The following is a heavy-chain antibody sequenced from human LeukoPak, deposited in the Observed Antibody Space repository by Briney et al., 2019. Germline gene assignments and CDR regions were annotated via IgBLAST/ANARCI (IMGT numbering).Heavy chain of an antibody. Sequence: PSETLSLTCAVYGGSFSGYYWSWIRQPPGKGLEWIGEINHSGSTNYNPSLKSRVTISVDTSKNQFSLKLSSVTAADTAVYYCAKMGHSAAGTVWGQGTLVTVSS. CDR2: INHSGST. V-gene: IGHV4-34*01. D-gene: IGHD6-13*01. CDR3: AKMGHSAAGTV. CDR1: GGSFSGYY. J-gene: IGHJ4*02.